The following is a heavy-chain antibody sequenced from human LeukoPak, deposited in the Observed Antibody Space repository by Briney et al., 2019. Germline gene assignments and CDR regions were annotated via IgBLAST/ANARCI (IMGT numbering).Heavy chain of an antibody. CDR3: ARLRYDSSGYDY. Sequence: GESLKISCKGSRYSFTGYWINWVRQMPGKGLEWMGRIDPSDSYTKYSPSFQGHVTISVDKSISTAYLHWSSLKASDSAMYYCARLRYDSSGYDYWGQGALVTVSS. CDR2: IDPSDSYT. CDR1: RYSFTGYW. J-gene: IGHJ4*02. V-gene: IGHV5-10-1*01. D-gene: IGHD3-22*01.